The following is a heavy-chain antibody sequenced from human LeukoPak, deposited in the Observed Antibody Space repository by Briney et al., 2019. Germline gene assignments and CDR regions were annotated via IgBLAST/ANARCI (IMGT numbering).Heavy chain of an antibody. D-gene: IGHD2-15*01. J-gene: IGHJ4*02. Sequence: KSSETLSLTCAVSGGSISSSNWWSWVRQPPGKGLEWIGYIYSSGGTNYNPSLKSRVTISLDTSKNQFSLGLSSVTAADTAVYYCARDFCSGGSCYSYFHYWGQGTLVTVSS. CDR1: GGSISSSNW. CDR2: IYSSGGT. V-gene: IGHV4-4*02. CDR3: ARDFCSGGSCYSYFHY.